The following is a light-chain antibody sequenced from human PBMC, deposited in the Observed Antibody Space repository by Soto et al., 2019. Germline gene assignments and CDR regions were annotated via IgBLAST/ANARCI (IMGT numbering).Light chain of an antibody. Sequence: DIQMTQSPSSLSASVGDRVTITCQASQDIGNDLIWYHQKQGKAPKLLIFDAFSLETGVPSRFSGSGSGTDFTFTISSLQPEDIATYYCQQYENLPITFGQGTKVDIK. J-gene: IGKJ1*01. CDR1: QDIGND. CDR3: QQYENLPIT. CDR2: DAF. V-gene: IGKV1-33*01.